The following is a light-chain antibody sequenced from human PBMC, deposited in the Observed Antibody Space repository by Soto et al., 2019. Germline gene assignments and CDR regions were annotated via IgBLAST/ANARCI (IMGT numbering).Light chain of an antibody. CDR1: RSNIGSNP. CDR3: ATWDDGLYGPV. CDR2: RNN. Sequence: QSVLTQPPSASGAPGQRVTISCSGSRSNIGSNPVQWYLQLPGSAPKLLIYRNNERPSGVPDRFSGTKSGTSASLAISGLQSEYEADYHCATWDDGLYGPVFGGGTKVTVL. J-gene: IGLJ3*02. V-gene: IGLV1-44*01.